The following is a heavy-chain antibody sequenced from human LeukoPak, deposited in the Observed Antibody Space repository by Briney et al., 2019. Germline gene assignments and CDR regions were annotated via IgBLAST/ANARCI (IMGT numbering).Heavy chain of an antibody. Sequence: GGSLRLSCAASGFTFSSYSMHWVRQAPGKGLEWVSSISGSTSSIYYADSVKGRFTISRDNSKNTLYLQMNSLRAEDTAVYYCAKDPSSSWYRYFDYWGQGTLVTVSS. CDR3: AKDPSSSWYRYFDY. V-gene: IGHV3-21*04. D-gene: IGHD6-13*01. CDR2: ISGSTSSI. J-gene: IGHJ4*02. CDR1: GFTFSSYS.